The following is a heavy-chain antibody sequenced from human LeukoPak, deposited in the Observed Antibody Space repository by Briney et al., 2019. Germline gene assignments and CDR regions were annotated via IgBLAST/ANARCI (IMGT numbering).Heavy chain of an antibody. J-gene: IGHJ4*02. Sequence: SETLSLTCAVYGGSFSGYYWRWIRQPPGKGLEWIGEINQSGSTNYNPSLKSRVTISVDTSKNQFSLKLSSVTAADTAVYYCARVATSWHLYYFDYWGQGTLVTVSS. D-gene: IGHD1-26*01. CDR1: GGSFSGYY. CDR2: INQSGST. CDR3: ARVATSWHLYYFDY. V-gene: IGHV4-34*01.